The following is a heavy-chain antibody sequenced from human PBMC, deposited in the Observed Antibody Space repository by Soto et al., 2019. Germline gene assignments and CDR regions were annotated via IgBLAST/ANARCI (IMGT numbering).Heavy chain of an antibody. CDR2: IYYSGST. V-gene: IGHV4-59*08. D-gene: IGHD6-13*01. Sequence: SETLSLTCAVSGGSIRSYYGSWIRQPPGKGLEWIGYIYYSGSTNYNPSLKSRVTISVDTSKNQFSLKLSSVTAADTAVYYCARIDPYSSSRENWFDPWGQGTLVTVSS. CDR3: ARIDPYSSSRENWFDP. J-gene: IGHJ5*02. CDR1: GGSIRSYY.